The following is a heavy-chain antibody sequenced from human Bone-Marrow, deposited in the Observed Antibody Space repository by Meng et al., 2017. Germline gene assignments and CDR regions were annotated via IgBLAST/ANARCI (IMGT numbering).Heavy chain of an antibody. CDR1: GFTFSSYA. D-gene: IGHD3-22*01. CDR2: ISGSGGST. CDR3: ASTNSAKYYYDSSGYFVYYYGMDV. V-gene: IGHV3-23*01. J-gene: IGHJ6*02. Sequence: GGSLRLSCAASGFTFSSYAMSWVRQAPGKGLGWVSAISGSGGSTYYADSVKGRFTISRDNSKNTLYLQMNSLRAEDTAVYYCASTNSAKYYYDSSGYFVYYYGMDVWGQGTTVTVSS.